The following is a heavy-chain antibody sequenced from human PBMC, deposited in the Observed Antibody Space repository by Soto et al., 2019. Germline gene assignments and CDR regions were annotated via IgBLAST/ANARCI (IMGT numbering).Heavy chain of an antibody. J-gene: IGHJ6*02. CDR3: ARDPNDSSAYYHHYYYGMDV. V-gene: IGHV1-3*01. D-gene: IGHD3-22*01. CDR2: INAGNRNT. Sequence: ASVKVSCKASGYTFTSYGIHWVRQAPGQRLEWTGWINAGNRNTKYSEKFQGRVTITRDTSASTAYLELSSLRSEDTAVYYCARDPNDSSAYYHHYYYGMDVWGQGSTVTSP. CDR1: GYTFTSYG.